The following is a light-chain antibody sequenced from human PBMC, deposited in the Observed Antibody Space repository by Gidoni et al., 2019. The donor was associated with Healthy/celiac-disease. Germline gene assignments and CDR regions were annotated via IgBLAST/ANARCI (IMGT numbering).Light chain of an antibody. V-gene: IGKV1-33*01. J-gene: IGKJ3*01. CDR2: DAS. CDR1: QDISNY. Sequence: DIQMTQSPSSLSASVGDRVTITCQASQDISNYLNWYQQKPGKAPKLLIYDASNLETGVPSRFSGSGSGTDFTCTISSLQPEDIATYYCQQYDNLSITFGPGTKVDIK. CDR3: QQYDNLSIT.